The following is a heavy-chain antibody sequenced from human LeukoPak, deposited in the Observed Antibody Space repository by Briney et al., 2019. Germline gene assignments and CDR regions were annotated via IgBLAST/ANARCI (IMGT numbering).Heavy chain of an antibody. CDR2: IIPMFGTA. V-gene: IGHV1-69*01. D-gene: IGHD6-13*01. J-gene: IGHJ6*03. Sequence: ASVKVSCKASGGTFSDYAISWVRQAPGQGLEWMGGIIPMFGTAKYAQMFQGRVTVTADESTSTAYMELGSLRSEDTAVYYCARGSPSDSSSWYVYYYYMDVWGKGTTVTVSS. CDR1: GGTFSDYA. CDR3: ARGSPSDSSSWYVYYYYMDV.